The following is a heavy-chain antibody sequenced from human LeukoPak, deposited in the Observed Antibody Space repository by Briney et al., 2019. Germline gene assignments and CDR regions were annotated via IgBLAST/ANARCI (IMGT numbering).Heavy chain of an antibody. CDR2: IIPIFGTA. CDR1: GGTFSSYA. D-gene: IGHD3-16*01. CDR3: ARVLGRSRSAYYFDY. V-gene: IGHV1-69*05. Sequence: SVKVSCKASGGTFSSYAISWVRQAPGQGLEWMGGIIPIFGTANYAQKFQGRVTITTDESTSTAYMELSSLRSEDTAVYYCARVLGRSRSAYYFDYWGQGTLVTVSS. J-gene: IGHJ4*02.